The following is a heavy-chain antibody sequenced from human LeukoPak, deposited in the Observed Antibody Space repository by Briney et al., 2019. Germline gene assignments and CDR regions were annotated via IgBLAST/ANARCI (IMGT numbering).Heavy chain of an antibody. J-gene: IGHJ4*02. CDR2: INPKSGGT. CDR3: ARETYNGRYYYFDY. V-gene: IGHV1-2*06. CDR1: GYTFIDYY. Sequence: ASVKVSCKASGYTFIDYYIHWVRQAPGRGLEWMGRINPKSGGTNHAQKFQGRVTMTRDTSISTAYMELSSLRSDDTAVYFCARETYNGRYYYFDYWGQGTLVTVSS. D-gene: IGHD1-26*01.